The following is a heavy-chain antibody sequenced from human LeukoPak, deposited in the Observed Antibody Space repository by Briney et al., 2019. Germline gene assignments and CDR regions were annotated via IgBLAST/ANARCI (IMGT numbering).Heavy chain of an antibody. J-gene: IGHJ6*02. CDR2: ISYDGSNK. V-gene: IGHV3-30-3*01. CDR3: ARDPAQENQYGMDV. Sequence: GGSLRLSCAASGFTFSSYAMHWVRQAPGKGPEWVAVISYDGSNKYYADSVKGRFTISRDNSKNTLYLQMNSLRAEDTAVYYCARDPAQENQYGMDVWGQGTTVTVSS. CDR1: GFTFSSYA. D-gene: IGHD1-14*01.